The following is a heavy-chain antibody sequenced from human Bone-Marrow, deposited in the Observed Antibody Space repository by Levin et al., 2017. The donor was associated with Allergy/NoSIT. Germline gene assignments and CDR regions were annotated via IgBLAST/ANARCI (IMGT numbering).Heavy chain of an antibody. CDR1: GYTFSAYY. CDR3: ARGSPIGVPATGNDY. CDR2: INPNSGDT. J-gene: IGHJ4*02. D-gene: IGHD2-21*02. V-gene: IGHV1-2*02. Sequence: GASVKVSCKASGYTFSAYYMHWVRQAPGQGLEWMGWINPNSGDTKFAQSFQGRVTMTRDTSISTAYMEVSNLKSDDTALYYCARGSPIGVPATGNDYWGQGTLVTVSS.